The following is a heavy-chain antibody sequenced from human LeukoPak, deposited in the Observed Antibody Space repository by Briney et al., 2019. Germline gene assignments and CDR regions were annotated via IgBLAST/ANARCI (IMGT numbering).Heavy chain of an antibody. Sequence: GASVKVSCKASGYTFTSYGINWVRQAPGQGLEWMEWISAYNGNTNYAQKLQGRVTMTTDTSTSTAYMELRSLRSDDTAVYYCAREVPYDSSVYYQPFDYWGQGTLVTVSS. CDR3: AREVPYDSSVYYQPFDY. CDR2: ISAYNGNT. V-gene: IGHV1-18*01. J-gene: IGHJ4*02. CDR1: GYTFTSYG. D-gene: IGHD3-22*01.